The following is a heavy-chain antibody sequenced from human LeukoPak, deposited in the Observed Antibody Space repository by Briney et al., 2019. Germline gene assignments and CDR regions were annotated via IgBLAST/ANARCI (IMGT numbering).Heavy chain of an antibody. CDR2: ISGSGGST. Sequence: GSLRLSCAASGFTFISYAMSWVRPAPGKGLEWVSAISGSGGSTYYADSVKGRFTISRDNSRNTLYLQMNSLRAEDTAVYYCARYQLLYNDAFDIWGQGTMVTVSS. J-gene: IGHJ3*02. CDR1: GFTFISYA. CDR3: ARYQLLYNDAFDI. V-gene: IGHV3-23*01. D-gene: IGHD2-2*02.